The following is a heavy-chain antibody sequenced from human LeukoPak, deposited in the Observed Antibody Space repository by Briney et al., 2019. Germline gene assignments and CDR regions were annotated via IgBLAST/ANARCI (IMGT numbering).Heavy chain of an antibody. Sequence: ASVKVSCKASGGTFSSYAISWVRQAPGQGLEWMGGIIPIFGTANYAQKFQGRVTITADESTSTAYMELSSLRSEDTAVYYCARRTYSGVSSGSYYYYYYGMDVWGQGTTVTVSS. CDR3: ARRTYSGVSSGSYYYYYYGMDV. D-gene: IGHD6-19*01. J-gene: IGHJ6*02. CDR1: GGTFSSYA. V-gene: IGHV1-69*13. CDR2: IIPIFGTA.